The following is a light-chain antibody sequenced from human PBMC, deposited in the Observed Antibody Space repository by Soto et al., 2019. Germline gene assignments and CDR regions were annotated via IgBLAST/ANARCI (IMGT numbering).Light chain of an antibody. CDR1: SSDAGGYNY. CDR2: DVS. CDR3: SSYTSSSTPHVV. J-gene: IGLJ2*01. V-gene: IGLV2-14*01. Sequence: QSALTQPASVSGSPGQSITISCTGTSSDAGGYNYVSWYQQHPGKAPKLMIYDVSNRPSGVSTRFSGSKSGNTATLTISGLKAEEEADYYCSSYTSSSTPHVVFGGGTTLTV.